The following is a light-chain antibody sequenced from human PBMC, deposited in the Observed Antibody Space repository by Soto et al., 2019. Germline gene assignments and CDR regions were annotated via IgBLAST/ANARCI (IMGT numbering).Light chain of an antibody. CDR1: QSVSSSY. CDR3: QQYNNWPRAT. Sequence: EIVFSQSPCTLSLSPGERATLSCRASQSVSSSYLAWYQQKRGQAPRLLIYGASIRATGIPDRFSGGGSGTEFTLTISSLQSEDLEVYYCQQYNNWPRATFGGGTKV. V-gene: IGKV3-20*01. J-gene: IGKJ4*01. CDR2: GAS.